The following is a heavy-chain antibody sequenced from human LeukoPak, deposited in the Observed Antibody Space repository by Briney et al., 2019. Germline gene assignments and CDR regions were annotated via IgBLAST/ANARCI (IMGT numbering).Heavy chain of an antibody. V-gene: IGHV4-39*07. CDR2: IYYSGST. CDR1: GGSISSNSYY. Sequence: PSETLSLTCTVSGGSISSNSYYWGWIRQLPGKGLEWIGSIYYSGSTYHNPSLRSRVSISVDTSKNQFSLKLSSVTAADTAVYYCARAGGFTMVRGAVNNWFDPWGQGTLVTVSS. J-gene: IGHJ5*02. CDR3: ARAGGFTMVRGAVNNWFDP. D-gene: IGHD3-10*01.